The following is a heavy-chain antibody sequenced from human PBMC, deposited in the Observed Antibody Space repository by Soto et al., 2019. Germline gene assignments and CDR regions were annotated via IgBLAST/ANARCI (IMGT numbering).Heavy chain of an antibody. J-gene: IGHJ5*02. CDR2: ISSSSSYI. CDR3: ARDLLLEDIVVVPAAEFWFDP. Sequence: PGGSLRLSCAASGFTFSSYSMNWVRQAPGKGLEWVSSISSSSSYIYYADSVKGRFTISRDNAKNSLYLQMNSLGAEDTAVYYCARDLLLEDIVVVPAAEFWFDPWGQGTLVTVSS. D-gene: IGHD2-2*01. CDR1: GFTFSSYS. V-gene: IGHV3-21*01.